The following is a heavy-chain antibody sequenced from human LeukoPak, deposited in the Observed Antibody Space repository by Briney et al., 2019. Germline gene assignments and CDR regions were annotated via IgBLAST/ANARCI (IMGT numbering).Heavy chain of an antibody. D-gene: IGHD3-22*01. CDR2: ISSSSSYI. J-gene: IGHJ3*02. V-gene: IGHV3-21*01. CDR3: ARDDSSGAGAFDI. Sequence: GGCLRLSRAASGFAFSSYSMNWVRQAPGKGLEWVSSISSSSSYIYYADSLKGRFTISRDNAKNSLYLQMNSLRAEDTAVYYCARDDSSGAGAFDIWGQGKMVTVSS. CDR1: GFAFSSYS.